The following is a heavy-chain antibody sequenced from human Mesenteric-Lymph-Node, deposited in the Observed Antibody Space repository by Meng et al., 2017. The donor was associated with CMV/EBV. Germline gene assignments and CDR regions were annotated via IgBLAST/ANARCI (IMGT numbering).Heavy chain of an antibody. J-gene: IGHJ4*02. V-gene: IGHV4-59*01. CDR3: ARIPVSEYYFDY. D-gene: IGHD6-25*01. Sequence: SETLSLTCTVSGGSISSYYWSWIRQPPGKGLEWIGYIYYSGSTNYNPSLKNRVTISVDTSKNQFSLKLSSVTAADTAVYYCARIPVSEYYFDYWGQGTLVTVSS. CDR1: GGSISSYY. CDR2: IYYSGST.